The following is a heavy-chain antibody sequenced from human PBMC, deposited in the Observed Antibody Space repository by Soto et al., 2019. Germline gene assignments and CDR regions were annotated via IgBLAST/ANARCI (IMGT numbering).Heavy chain of an antibody. J-gene: IGHJ3*02. Sequence: QVQLVESGGGVVQPGRSLRLSCAASGFTFSSYAMHWVRQAPGKGLEWVAVISYDGSNKYYADSVKGRFTISRDNSKNTLYLQMNSLRAEDTAVYYCARGWELRIDAVDIWGQGTMVTVSS. D-gene: IGHD1-26*01. CDR1: GFTFSSYA. CDR2: ISYDGSNK. CDR3: ARGWELRIDAVDI. V-gene: IGHV3-30-3*01.